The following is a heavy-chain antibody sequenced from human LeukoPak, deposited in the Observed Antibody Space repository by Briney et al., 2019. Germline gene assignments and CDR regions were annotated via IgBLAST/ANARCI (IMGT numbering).Heavy chain of an antibody. CDR2: ISGSGGST. CDR3: AKDRYQYSSSSLLDY. CDR1: GFTFSSYA. Sequence: GGSLRLSCAASGFTFSSYAMSWVRQAPGKGLEWVSAISGSGGSTYYAESVKGRFTISRDNSKDTLYLQMNSLRAEDTAVYYCAKDRYQYSSSSLLDYWGQGTLVTVSS. J-gene: IGHJ4*02. V-gene: IGHV3-23*01. D-gene: IGHD6-6*01.